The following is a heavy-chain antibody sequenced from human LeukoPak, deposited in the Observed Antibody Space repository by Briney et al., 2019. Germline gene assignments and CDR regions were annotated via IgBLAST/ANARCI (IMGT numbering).Heavy chain of an antibody. D-gene: IGHD1-26*01. CDR1: GYTFTSYY. CDR2: INPSGGST. CDR3: ARSYSGSYPYYYYYGMDV. V-gene: IGHV1-46*01. J-gene: IGHJ6*02. Sequence: ASVKVSCKASGYTFTSYYMHWVRQAPGQGLEWMGIINPSGGSTSYAQKFQGRVTMTRDTSTSTVYMELSSLRSEDTAVYYCARSYSGSYPYYYYYGMDVWGQGTTVTVSS.